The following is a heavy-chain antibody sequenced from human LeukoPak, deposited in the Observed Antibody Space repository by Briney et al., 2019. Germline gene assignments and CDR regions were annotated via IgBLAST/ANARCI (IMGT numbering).Heavy chain of an antibody. CDR1: GGSISSGGYS. V-gene: IGHV4-30-2*01. Sequence: PSQTLSLTCAASGGSISSGGYSWSWIRQPPGKGLEWIGYIYHSGSTYYNPSLKSRVTISVDRSKNQFSLKLSSVTAADTAVYYCARGGGDPRFDYWGQGTLVTVSS. J-gene: IGHJ4*02. CDR2: IYHSGST. D-gene: IGHD4-17*01. CDR3: ARGGGDPRFDY.